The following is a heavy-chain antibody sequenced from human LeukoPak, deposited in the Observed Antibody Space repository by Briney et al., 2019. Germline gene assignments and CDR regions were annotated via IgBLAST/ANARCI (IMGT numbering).Heavy chain of an antibody. CDR3: ARPKDPDRFAFDI. CDR1: GYSFTGYW. V-gene: IGHV5-51*01. Sequence: GESLKISCKGSGYSFTGYWIGWVRQMPGKGLEWMGIIYPGDSDTRYSPSFQGQVTISADKSISTAYLQWSSLKASDTAMYYCARPKDPDRFAFDIWGQGTMVTVSS. CDR2: IYPGDSDT. J-gene: IGHJ3*02. D-gene: IGHD2-15*01.